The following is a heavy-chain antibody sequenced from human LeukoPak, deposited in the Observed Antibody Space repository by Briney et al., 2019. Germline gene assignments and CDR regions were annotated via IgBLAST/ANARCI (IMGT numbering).Heavy chain of an antibody. Sequence: ASVKVSCKASGYTFTNYDINWVRQATGQGLEWMGWMNPNSGNTGYAQKFQGRVTMTRNTSISTAYMELSSLRSEDTAVYYCARGWATGMYYYYYYYMDVWGKGTTVTISS. CDR1: GYTFTNYD. J-gene: IGHJ6*03. V-gene: IGHV1-8*01. D-gene: IGHD5-12*01. CDR3: ARGWATGMYYYYYYYMDV. CDR2: MNPNSGNT.